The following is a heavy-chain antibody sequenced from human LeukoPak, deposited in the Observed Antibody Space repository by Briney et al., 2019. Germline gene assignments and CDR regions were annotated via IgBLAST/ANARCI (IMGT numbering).Heavy chain of an antibody. V-gene: IGHV3-74*01. D-gene: IGHD5-12*01. Sequence: GGSLRLSCAASGFTFSRYWVHWVRQAPGKGLVWVSRINSDGSSTSYADPVKGRFTISRDNAKNTPYLQMNSLRAEDTAVYYCARSYSGYDAFFDYWGQGTLVTVSS. CDR1: GFTFSRYW. CDR2: INSDGSST. CDR3: ARSYSGYDAFFDY. J-gene: IGHJ4*02.